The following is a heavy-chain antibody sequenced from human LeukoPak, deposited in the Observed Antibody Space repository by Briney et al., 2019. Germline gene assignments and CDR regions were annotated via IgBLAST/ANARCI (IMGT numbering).Heavy chain of an antibody. Sequence: GGSLRLSCAASGFSFSSYEMNWVRQAPGKGLEWVSYIGSRGTYYADSVKGRFTISGDNAKNSLYLQLNSLRVDDTAVYYCVRGRLDWGQGTLVTVSS. CDR2: IGSRGT. D-gene: IGHD2-21*01. J-gene: IGHJ4*02. CDR3: VRGRLD. V-gene: IGHV3-48*03. CDR1: GFSFSSYE.